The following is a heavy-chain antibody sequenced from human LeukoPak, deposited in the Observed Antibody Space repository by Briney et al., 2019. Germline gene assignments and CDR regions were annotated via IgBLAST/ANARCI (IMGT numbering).Heavy chain of an antibody. V-gene: IGHV3-74*01. CDR3: ARDPPGYSFDY. Sequence: GGSLRLSCAASGFTFSSYWMHWVRQAPGKGLVWVSRINSDGSSTSYAASVKGRFTISRDNAKNTLYLKMNSLRDEDTAVYYCARDPPGYSFDYWGQGTLVTVSS. J-gene: IGHJ4*02. CDR2: INSDGSST. D-gene: IGHD5-18*01. CDR1: GFTFSSYW.